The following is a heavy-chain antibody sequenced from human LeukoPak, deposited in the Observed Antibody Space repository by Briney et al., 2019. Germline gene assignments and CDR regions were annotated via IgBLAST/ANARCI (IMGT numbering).Heavy chain of an antibody. J-gene: IGHJ4*02. CDR3: AKDAPIGY. CDR1: GFTFSNYG. CDR2: IRYDGSNK. D-gene: IGHD3-16*02. V-gene: IGHV3-30*02. Sequence: SGGSLRLSCAASGFTFSNYGLHWVRQAPGKGLEWVAFIRYDGSNKYHADSVKGRFTISRDNSENTLYLQMNSLGPEDTAVYYCAKDAPIGYWGQGTLVTVSS.